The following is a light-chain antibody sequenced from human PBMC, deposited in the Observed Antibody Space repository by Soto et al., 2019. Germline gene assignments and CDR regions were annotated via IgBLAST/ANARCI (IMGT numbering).Light chain of an antibody. CDR2: EVS. Sequence: QSALTQPASVSGSPGQSITISCTGTSSDVGSYNLVSWYQQHPGKAPKLMIYEVSKRPSGVSNRFSGSKSGNTASLTISGLQAEDEADYYCCSYAGSSTFHYVFGTWTKLTVL. CDR3: CSYAGSSTFHYV. J-gene: IGLJ1*01. CDR1: SSDVGSYNL. V-gene: IGLV2-23*02.